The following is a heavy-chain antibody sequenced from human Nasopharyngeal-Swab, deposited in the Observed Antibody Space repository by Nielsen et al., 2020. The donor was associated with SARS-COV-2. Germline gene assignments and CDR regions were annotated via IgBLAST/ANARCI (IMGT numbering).Heavy chain of an antibody. V-gene: IGHV4-31*03. J-gene: IGHJ4*02. CDR2: IYRLGGT. CDR1: GGSISSEDYY. Sequence: LRLSCTVSGGSISSEDYYWSWIRQLPGKGLEWIGYIYRLGGTSYNPSLKSRVTISLDASNNQFSLRLSSVTAADTAMFYCARGTPFDYWGQGILVTVSS. D-gene: IGHD1-1*01. CDR3: ARGTPFDY.